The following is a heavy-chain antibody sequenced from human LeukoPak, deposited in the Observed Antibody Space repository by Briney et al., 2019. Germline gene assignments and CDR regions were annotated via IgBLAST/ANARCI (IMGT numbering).Heavy chain of an antibody. CDR3: AREEGGYDSSGIDY. D-gene: IGHD3-22*01. J-gene: IGHJ4*02. CDR2: ISYDGSNK. Sequence: PGGSLRLSCAASGFTFSSYGMHWVRQAPGKGLEWVAVISYDGSNKYYADSVKGRFTISRDNSKNTLYLQMNSLRAEDTAVYYCAREEGGYDSSGIDYWGQGTLVTVSS. V-gene: IGHV3-30*03. CDR1: GFTFSSYG.